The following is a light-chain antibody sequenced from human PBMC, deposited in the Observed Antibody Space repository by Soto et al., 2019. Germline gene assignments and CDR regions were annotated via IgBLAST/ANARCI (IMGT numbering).Light chain of an antibody. J-gene: IGKJ1*01. V-gene: IGKV1-5*01. CDR1: QSISSW. CDR3: QQYNSYWT. CDR2: GAS. Sequence: DIQMTQSPSTLSASVGDRVTITCRASQSISSWLAWYQQKPGKAPKLLIYGASNLESGVPSRFSGSASGTEFPLTISSLQPDDFATYYCQQYNSYWTFGQGTKVEIK.